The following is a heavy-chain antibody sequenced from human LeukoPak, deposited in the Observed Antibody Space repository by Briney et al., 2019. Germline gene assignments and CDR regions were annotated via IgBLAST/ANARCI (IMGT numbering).Heavy chain of an antibody. J-gene: IGHJ4*02. Sequence: PGGSLRLSCAVSGFTFTNYWMSWARQSPGKGLEWVANIYLDGSRAYYVDSVKGRFTISRDSSKNTLYLQMNSLRADDTALYYCAKDEDWASGHYLDYWGQGTLVTVSS. CDR1: GFTFTNYW. V-gene: IGHV3-7*03. CDR3: AKDEDWASGHYLDY. D-gene: IGHD3-10*01. CDR2: IYLDGSRA.